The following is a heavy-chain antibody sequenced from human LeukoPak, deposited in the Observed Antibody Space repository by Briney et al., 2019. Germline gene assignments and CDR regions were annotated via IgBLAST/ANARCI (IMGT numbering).Heavy chain of an antibody. V-gene: IGHV1-18*01. D-gene: IGHD4-17*01. J-gene: IGHJ6*03. Sequence: ASVKVSCKASGYTFTSYGISWVRQAPGQGLEWMGWISAYNGNTNYAQKLQGRVTMTTDTSTGTAYMELRSLRSDDTAVYYCAREGGYGDYWYYYYYMDVWGKGTTVTVSS. CDR1: GYTFTSYG. CDR2: ISAYNGNT. CDR3: AREGGYGDYWYYYYYMDV.